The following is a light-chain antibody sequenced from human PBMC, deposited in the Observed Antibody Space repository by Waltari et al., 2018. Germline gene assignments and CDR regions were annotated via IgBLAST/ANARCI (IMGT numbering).Light chain of an antibody. CDR3: QQSYRTPPLT. J-gene: IGKJ4*01. V-gene: IGKV1-39*01. CDR2: ATS. CDR1: QSISGY. Sequence: DIQMTQSPSSLSASVGDRVTITCRASQSISGYLNWYRQKPGKAPKVLIYATSSLQSGGPSRFSDNASGTDFTLTMSSLQPEDFAAYYWQQSYRTPPLTCCGGTKVEIK.